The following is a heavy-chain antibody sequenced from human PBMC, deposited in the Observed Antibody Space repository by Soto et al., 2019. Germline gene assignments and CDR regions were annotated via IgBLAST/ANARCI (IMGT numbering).Heavy chain of an antibody. CDR1: GGSISTFY. J-gene: IGHJ4*02. CDR3: ARDVPQLAFDH. Sequence: PWETLSLTCTVSGGSISTFYWSWIRQPPGKGLEWIGYISYSAKTNYNPSLQSRVTISVDTSNNQFSLTLTSLTAADTAVYYCARDVPQLAFDHWGQGTLVTVSS. D-gene: IGHD3-3*02. V-gene: IGHV4-59*01. CDR2: ISYSAKT.